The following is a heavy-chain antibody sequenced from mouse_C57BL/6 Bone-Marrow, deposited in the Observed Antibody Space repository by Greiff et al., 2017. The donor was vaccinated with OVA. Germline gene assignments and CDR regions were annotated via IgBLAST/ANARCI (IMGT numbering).Heavy chain of an antibody. J-gene: IGHJ4*01. Sequence: EVQGVESGGGLVQPKGSLKLSCAASGFSFNTYAMNWVRQAPGKGLEWVARIRSKSNNYATYYADSVKDTFTISRDDSESMLYLQMNNLKAEDAAMYYGVRRGVVATFYAMDYWGQGTSVTVSS. CDR1: GFSFNTYA. D-gene: IGHD1-1*01. CDR3: VRRGVVATFYAMDY. V-gene: IGHV10-1*01. CDR2: IRSKSNNYAT.